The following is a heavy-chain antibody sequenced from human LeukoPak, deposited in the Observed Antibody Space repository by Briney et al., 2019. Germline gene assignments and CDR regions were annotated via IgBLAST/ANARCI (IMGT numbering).Heavy chain of an antibody. CDR2: IYYSGNT. Sequence: SETLSLTCTVSGGSISSYYWSWIRQPPGKGLEWIGYIYYSGNTNYNPSLRSRVTISVDTSKNQFSLKLSSVTAADTAVYYCARGGNYGDYDGYFDYWGQGTLVTVSS. CDR1: GGSISSYY. J-gene: IGHJ4*02. D-gene: IGHD4-17*01. V-gene: IGHV4-59*08. CDR3: ARGGNYGDYDGYFDY.